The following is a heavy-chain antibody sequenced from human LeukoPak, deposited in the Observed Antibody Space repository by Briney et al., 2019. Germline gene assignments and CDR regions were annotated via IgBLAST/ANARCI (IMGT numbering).Heavy chain of an antibody. Sequence: ASVKVSCKASGYTFTGYYMHWLRQAPGKGLEWMGWINPNSGGTNYAQKFQGRVTMTRDTSISTAYMELSRLRSDDTAVYYCARLAGSSSQRTEFDYWGQGTLVTVSS. CDR2: INPNSGGT. V-gene: IGHV1-2*02. CDR1: GYTFTGYY. J-gene: IGHJ4*02. D-gene: IGHD6-13*01. CDR3: ARLAGSSSQRTEFDY.